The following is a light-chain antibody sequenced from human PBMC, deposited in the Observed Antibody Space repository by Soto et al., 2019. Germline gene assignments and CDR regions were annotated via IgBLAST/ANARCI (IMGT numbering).Light chain of an antibody. CDR2: DAS. Sequence: EIVLTQSTATLSLSPGERATLSCRASHSISSYLAWYQQKPGKAPRLLIYDASNRSTGIPARFSGSGSGTDFTLTISSLEPEDFAVYCCQQRRNWPPLTLGGGTKVEIK. CDR1: HSISSY. V-gene: IGKV3-11*01. J-gene: IGKJ4*01. CDR3: QQRRNWPPLT.